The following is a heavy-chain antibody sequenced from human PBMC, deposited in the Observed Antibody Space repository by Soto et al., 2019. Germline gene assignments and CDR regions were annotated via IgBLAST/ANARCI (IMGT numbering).Heavy chain of an antibody. CDR3: APDSGPIDS. J-gene: IGHJ4*02. V-gene: IGHV3-9*01. CDR1: GFIFDGYA. D-gene: IGHD6-19*01. CDR2: ISWNSGKI. Sequence: EVHLVKSGGGLVQPGRSLRLSCATSGFIFDGYAMHWVRHAPGKGLQWVSGISWNSGKIAYADSVRGRFSISRDNARSSLYLQMNSLRPEDTALNYCAPDSGPIDSWGQGTLVTVSS.